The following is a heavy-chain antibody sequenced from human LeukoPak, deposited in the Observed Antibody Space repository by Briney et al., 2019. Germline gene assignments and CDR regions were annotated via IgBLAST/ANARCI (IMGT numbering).Heavy chain of an antibody. D-gene: IGHD3-22*01. CDR1: GFTFSSYA. CDR3: AKVRLYYYGSSGYYNPYYFDY. J-gene: IGHJ4*02. CDR2: ISGSGGST. V-gene: IGHV3-23*01. Sequence: GGSLRLSCAASGFTFSSYAMSWVRQAPGKGLEWVSAISGSGGSTYYADSVKGRFTISRDNSKNTLYLQMNSLRAEDTAVYYCAKVRLYYYGSSGYYNPYYFDYWGQGTLVTVSS.